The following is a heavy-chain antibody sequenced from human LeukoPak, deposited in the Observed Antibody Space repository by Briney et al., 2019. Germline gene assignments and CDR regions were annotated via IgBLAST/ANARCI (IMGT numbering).Heavy chain of an antibody. J-gene: IGHJ6*02. CDR2: ISYDGSNK. D-gene: IGHD2-15*01. V-gene: IGHV3-30*18. CDR3: VKRGECSGGSCLFYYYYAMDV. Sequence: GGSLRLSCAASGFTFSSYGMHWVRQAPGKGLEWVAVISYDGSNKYYADSVKGRFTISRDNSKNTLYLQMNSLRAEDTAVYYCVKRGECSGGSCLFYYYYAMDVWGQGTTVTVSS. CDR1: GFTFSSYG.